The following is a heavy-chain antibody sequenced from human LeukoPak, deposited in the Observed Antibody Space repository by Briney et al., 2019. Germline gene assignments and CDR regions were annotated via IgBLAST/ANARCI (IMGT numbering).Heavy chain of an antibody. D-gene: IGHD3-10*01. Sequence: GASVKVSCKASGYTFTSYYMHWVRQAPGQGLEWMGIINPSGGSTSYAQKFQGRDTMTRDTSTSTVYMELSSLRSEDTAVYYCARTLNYYGSGSYYSYFDYWGQGTLVTVSS. CDR3: ARTLNYYGSGSYYSYFDY. J-gene: IGHJ4*02. CDR1: GYTFTSYY. CDR2: INPSGGST. V-gene: IGHV1-46*01.